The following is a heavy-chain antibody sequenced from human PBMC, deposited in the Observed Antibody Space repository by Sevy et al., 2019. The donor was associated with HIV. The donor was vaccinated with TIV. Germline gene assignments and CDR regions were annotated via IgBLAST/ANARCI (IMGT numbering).Heavy chain of an antibody. V-gene: IGHV4-59*08. CDR2: IYYNGHI. CDR3: AGENAWGRGYS. J-gene: IGHJ4*02. CDR1: GGSITSLY. D-gene: IGHD1-26*01. Sequence: SEILSLTCTVSGGSITSLYWNWIRQPPGKGLEWIANIYYNGHINYNPSLKSRVTLSLDTSKNQFSLRLSSVTAADTAMYYCAGENAWGRGYSWGQGTLVCVSS.